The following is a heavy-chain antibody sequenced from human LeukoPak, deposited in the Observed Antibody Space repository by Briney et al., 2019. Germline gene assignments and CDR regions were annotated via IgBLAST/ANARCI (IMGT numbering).Heavy chain of an antibody. CDR1: GFTFSSYS. D-gene: IGHD2-2*01. CDR3: ARFLPDIVVVPAATTAFYYYYGMDV. CDR2: ISSSSSYI. Sequence: PGGSLRLSCAASGFTFSSYSMNWVRQAPGKGLEWVSSISSSSSYIYYADSVKGRFTISRDNAKNSLYLQMNSLRAEDTAVYYCARFLPDIVVVPAATTAFYYYYGMDVWGQGTTVTVSS. V-gene: IGHV3-21*01. J-gene: IGHJ6*02.